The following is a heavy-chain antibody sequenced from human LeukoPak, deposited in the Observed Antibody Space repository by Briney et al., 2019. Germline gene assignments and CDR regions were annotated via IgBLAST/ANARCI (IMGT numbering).Heavy chain of an antibody. CDR2: ISGSGGST. J-gene: IGHJ4*02. Sequence: GGSPRLSCAASGFTFSNCAMSWVRQAPGKGLEWVSGISGSGGSTYYADSVKGRFTISRDNSKNTLDLQMNSLRAEDTAVYYCARDTSRYSSDYGELQVFDSWGQGTLVTVSS. D-gene: IGHD4-17*01. CDR3: ARDTSRYSSDYGELQVFDS. CDR1: GFTFSNCA. V-gene: IGHV3-23*01.